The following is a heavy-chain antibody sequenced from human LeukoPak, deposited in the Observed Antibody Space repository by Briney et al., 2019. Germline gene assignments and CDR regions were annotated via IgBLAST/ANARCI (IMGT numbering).Heavy chain of an antibody. CDR2: INQDGSEK. D-gene: IGHD3-22*01. V-gene: IGHV3-7*04. Sequence: GGSLRLSCAASGFPFSSYWMNWVRQAPGKGLEWMANINQDGSEKYYVDSVKGRFTISRDNAKNSLYVQMNSLRAEDTAVYYCARSTKMGDYWGQGTLVTVSS. J-gene: IGHJ4*02. CDR1: GFPFSSYW. CDR3: ARSTKMGDY.